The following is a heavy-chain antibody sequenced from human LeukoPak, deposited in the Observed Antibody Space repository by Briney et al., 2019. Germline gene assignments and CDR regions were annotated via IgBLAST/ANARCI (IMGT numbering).Heavy chain of an antibody. CDR1: GGSISSSSYY. CDR2: IYYGGST. D-gene: IGHD3-22*01. V-gene: IGHV4-39*07. Sequence: SETLSLTCTVSGGSISSSSYYWGWIRQPPGKGLQWIGSIYYGGSTYYNPSLKSRVTISVDTSKNQFSLKLSSVTAADTAVYYRARVVVPLNWFDPWGQGTLVTVSS. J-gene: IGHJ5*02. CDR3: ARVVVPLNWFDP.